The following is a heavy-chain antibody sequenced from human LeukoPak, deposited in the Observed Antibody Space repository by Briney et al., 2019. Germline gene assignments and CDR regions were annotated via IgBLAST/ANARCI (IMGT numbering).Heavy chain of an antibody. J-gene: IGHJ2*01. V-gene: IGHV4-30-2*01. CDR3: ARADDESGYWYFDL. CDR2: TYHSGST. D-gene: IGHD1-1*01. CDR1: GGSISSGGYS. Sequence: SETLSLTCAVSGGSISSGGYSWSWIRQPPGKGLEWIGYTYHSGSTYYNPSLKSRVTISVDRSKNQFSLKLSSVTAADTAVYYCARADDESGYWYFDLWGRGTLVTVSS.